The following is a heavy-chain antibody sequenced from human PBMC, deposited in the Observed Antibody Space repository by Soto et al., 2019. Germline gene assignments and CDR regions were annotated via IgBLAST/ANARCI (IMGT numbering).Heavy chain of an antibody. Sequence: QVQLVQSGAEVKKPGASVQVSCKASVYSFTRHDINWVRQAPGQGLEWMGWINPSSGNTGYAQRFLGRLTMTTDTSTSTAYMELSGLKSEDTAIYYCAREGILFSGVLVFYGMDVWGQGTTVTVPS. D-gene: IGHD3-3*01. J-gene: IGHJ6*02. CDR2: INPSSGNT. CDR3: AREGILFSGVLVFYGMDV. CDR1: VYSFTRHD. V-gene: IGHV1-8*01.